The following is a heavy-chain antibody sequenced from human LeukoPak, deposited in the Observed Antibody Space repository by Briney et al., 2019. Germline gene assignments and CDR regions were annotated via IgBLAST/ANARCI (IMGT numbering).Heavy chain of an antibody. CDR2: ISGSTTT. Sequence: GGSLRLSCAASGLTLSNYAMSWVRQAPGKGMEWVSGISGSTTTYYTDSVKGRFTISRYNPKNMLYLQMNSLRPAHPALYPRTHGPQVGSGYHPDYCRQQTLVTVSS. V-gene: IGHV3-23*01. J-gene: IGHJ4*02. D-gene: IGHD3-22*01. CDR1: GLTLSNYA. CDR3: THGPQVGSGYHPDY.